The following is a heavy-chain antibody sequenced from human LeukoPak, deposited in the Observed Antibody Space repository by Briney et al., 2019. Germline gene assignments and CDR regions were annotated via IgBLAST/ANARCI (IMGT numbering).Heavy chain of an antibody. Sequence: SETLSLTCGVSGGSFSGYYWSWIRQPPGRGLEWIGEINDSGSTKYNPSLKSRVTISIDTSKNQFSLKLNSVTAADTAVYYCAKHRGAAGWRSFDIWGQGTMVTVSS. V-gene: IGHV4-34*01. CDR2: INDSGST. CDR3: AKHRGAAGWRSFDI. CDR1: GGSFSGYY. J-gene: IGHJ3*02. D-gene: IGHD6-13*01.